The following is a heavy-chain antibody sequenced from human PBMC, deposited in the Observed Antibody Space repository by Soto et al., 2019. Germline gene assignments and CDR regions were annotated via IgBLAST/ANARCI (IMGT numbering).Heavy chain of an antibody. Sequence: QVHLVQSGGEVKKPGASVKVSCKASGYTFTSYGISWVRQAPGQGLEWMGWISVDNGKTHYAQTLQGRVTMTTDTSTSTVYMELRSLSSDDTALSYCARVWRYDSGGYCLENWGQGTLVTVSS. CDR1: GYTFTSYG. J-gene: IGHJ1*01. CDR3: ARVWRYDSGGYCLEN. CDR2: ISVDNGKT. D-gene: IGHD3-22*01. V-gene: IGHV1-18*04.